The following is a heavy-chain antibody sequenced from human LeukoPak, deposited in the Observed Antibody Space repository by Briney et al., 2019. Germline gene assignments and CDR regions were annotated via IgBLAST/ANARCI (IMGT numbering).Heavy chain of an antibody. J-gene: IGHJ4*02. CDR1: GYTFISYY. CDR2: IAPSGGTT. V-gene: IGHV1-46*01. CDR3: ARSNGNDY. Sequence: APVKVSCKASGYTFISYYMHWVRQAPGQGLEWMGLIAPSGGTTKYAQKFQGRVTMTRDTSTSTVYMELSSLSSDDTAMYYCARSNGNDYWGQGTLVIVSS.